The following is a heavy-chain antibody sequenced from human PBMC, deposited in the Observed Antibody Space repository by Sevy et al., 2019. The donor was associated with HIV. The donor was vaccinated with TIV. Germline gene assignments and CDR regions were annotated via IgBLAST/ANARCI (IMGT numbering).Heavy chain of an antibody. D-gene: IGHD7-27*01. CDR3: ARPNTGDDAFDI. CDR1: GGTFSSYA. V-gene: IGHV1-69*13. Sequence: ASVKVSCKASGGTFSSYAISWVRQAPGQGLEGMGGIIPMVGTANYAQKFQGRVTITADESTGTAYMELSSLRSEDTAVDYWARPNTGDDAFDIWGQGTMVTVSS. J-gene: IGHJ3*02. CDR2: IIPMVGTA.